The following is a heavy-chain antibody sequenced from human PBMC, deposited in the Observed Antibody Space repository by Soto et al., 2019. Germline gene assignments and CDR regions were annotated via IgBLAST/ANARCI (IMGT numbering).Heavy chain of an antibody. Sequence: QVQLVQSGAEVKKPGASVKVSCKASGYTFTGYYMHWVRPAPGQGLEWMGWINPNSGGTNYAQKFQGWVTMTRDTSISTAYMELSRLRSDDTAVYYCERHLPYYYYGMDVWGQGTTVTVSS. J-gene: IGHJ6*02. CDR3: ERHLPYYYYGMDV. V-gene: IGHV1-2*04. CDR1: GYTFTGYY. CDR2: INPNSGGT.